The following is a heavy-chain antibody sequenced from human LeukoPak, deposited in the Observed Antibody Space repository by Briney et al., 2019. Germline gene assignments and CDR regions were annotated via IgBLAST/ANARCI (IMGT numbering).Heavy chain of an antibody. CDR2: IKQDGSEK. CDR3: ARAGEAARPFGLPLVAYYFDY. Sequence: PGGSLRLSCAASGFTFSSYWMSWVRQAPGKGLEWVANIKQDGSEKYYVDSVKGRFTISGDNAKNSLYLQMNSLRAEDTAVYYCARAGEAARPFGLPLVAYYFDYWGQGTLVTVSS. J-gene: IGHJ4*02. D-gene: IGHD6-6*01. CDR1: GFTFSSYW. V-gene: IGHV3-7*01.